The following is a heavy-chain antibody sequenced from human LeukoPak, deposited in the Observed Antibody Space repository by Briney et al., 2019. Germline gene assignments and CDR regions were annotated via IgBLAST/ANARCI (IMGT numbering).Heavy chain of an antibody. D-gene: IGHD2-15*01. CDR2: ISSSGRKI. CDR1: GFTFSDYE. Sequence: GGSLRLSCAVSGFTFSDYEMNWVRQAPGKGLEWLSYISSSGRKIYYADSVKGRFTISRDNAKNSLYLQMNSLRADDTAVYYCARGPRDSTEFCSRGTCAPTYEVWGQGALVTVSS. CDR3: ARGPRDSTEFCSRGTCAPTYEV. J-gene: IGHJ4*02. V-gene: IGHV3-48*03.